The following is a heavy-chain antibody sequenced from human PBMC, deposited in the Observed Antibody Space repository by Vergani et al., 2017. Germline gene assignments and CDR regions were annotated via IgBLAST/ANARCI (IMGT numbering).Heavy chain of an antibody. V-gene: IGHV3-66*02. CDR3: AGGNYYGSGTYVDP. J-gene: IGHJ5*02. CDR1: GFTVSGNY. D-gene: IGHD3-10*01. CDR2: IYSGDET. Sequence: ELQLLESGGGLVQPGGSLRLSCAASGFTVSGNYMTWVRQAPGKGLEWVSHIYSGDETYYADSVKGRVTIASDTSKNTIHLQINNLIVEDTAVYYCAGGNYYGSGTYVDPWGQGTLVTVSS.